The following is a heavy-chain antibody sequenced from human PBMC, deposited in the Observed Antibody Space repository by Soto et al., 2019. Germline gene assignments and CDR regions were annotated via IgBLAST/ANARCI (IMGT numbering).Heavy chain of an antibody. CDR1: GDSVSSGSFY. D-gene: IGHD1-26*01. Sequence: QVQLQESGPGLVKPSETLSLTCTVSGDSVSSGSFYWSWIRQPPGKGLEWIGYVYYSGSTSYNPYLKIRVTISSATSKNQFSLDLNSVTPADTAVYYCARVKRSTSRFDPWGQGTRVTVSS. V-gene: IGHV4-61*01. CDR2: VYYSGST. J-gene: IGHJ5*02. CDR3: ARVKRSTSRFDP.